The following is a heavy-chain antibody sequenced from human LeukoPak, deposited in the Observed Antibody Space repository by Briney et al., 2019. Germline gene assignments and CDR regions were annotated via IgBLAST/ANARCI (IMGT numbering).Heavy chain of an antibody. CDR3: ATARYDNGWYANFGH. CDR2: IYVNGYT. Sequence: SETLSLTCSVSNDSISICYSNWMRHSPGERLEWIGYIYVNGYTKYNPSLEGRVPSPLDKCPNLFSLEVESVTAADPAGYYCATARYDNGWYANFGHWGQGILATVSS. V-gene: IGHV4-59*13. J-gene: IGHJ4*02. CDR1: NDSISICY. D-gene: IGHD6-19*01.